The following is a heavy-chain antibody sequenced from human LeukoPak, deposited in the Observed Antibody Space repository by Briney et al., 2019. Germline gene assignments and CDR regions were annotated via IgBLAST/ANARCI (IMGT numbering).Heavy chain of an antibody. CDR2: IYYSGST. D-gene: IGHD2-2*02. Sequence: SETLSLTCTVSGGSVSSGSYYWSWIRQPPGKGLEWIGYIYYSGSTNYNPSLKSRVTISVDTSKNQLSLKLSSVTAADTAVYHCARGELYGNWFDPWGQGTLVTVSS. J-gene: IGHJ5*02. CDR1: GGSVSSGSYY. CDR3: ARGELYGNWFDP. V-gene: IGHV4-61*01.